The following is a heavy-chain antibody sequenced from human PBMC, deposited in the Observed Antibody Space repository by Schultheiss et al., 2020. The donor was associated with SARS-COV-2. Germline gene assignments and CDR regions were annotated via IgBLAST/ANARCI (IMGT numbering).Heavy chain of an antibody. J-gene: IGHJ4*02. D-gene: IGHD3-3*01. CDR2: IYYSGST. V-gene: IGHV4-39*07. CDR1: GGSISSSSYY. Sequence: SQTLSLTCTVSGGSISSSSYYWGWIRQPPGKGLEWIGSIYYSGSTNYNPSLKSRVTISVDTSKNQFSLKLSSVTAADTAVYYCARSSYYDFWSGYYWGQGTLVTVSS. CDR3: ARSSYYDFWSGYY.